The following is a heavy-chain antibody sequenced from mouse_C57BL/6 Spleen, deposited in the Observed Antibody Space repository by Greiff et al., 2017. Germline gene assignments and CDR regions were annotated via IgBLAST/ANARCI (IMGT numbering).Heavy chain of an antibody. J-gene: IGHJ3*01. V-gene: IGHV3-6*01. CDR3: APVGYGAY. CDR1: GYSITSGYY. Sequence: EVQLQESGPGLVKPSQSLSLTCSVTGYSITSGYYWNWIRQFPGNKLEWMGYISYDGSNNYNPSLKNRISITRDTSKNQFFLKLNSVTTEDTATYYCAPVGYGAYWGQGTLVTVSA. D-gene: IGHD2-2*01. CDR2: ISYDGSN.